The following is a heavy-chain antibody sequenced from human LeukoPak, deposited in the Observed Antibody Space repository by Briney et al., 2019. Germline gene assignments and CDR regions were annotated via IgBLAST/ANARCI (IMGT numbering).Heavy chain of an antibody. CDR3: ARDCGYSGYWEGFFDS. CDR1: GFTFSGYW. D-gene: IGHD5-12*01. J-gene: IGHJ4*02. V-gene: IGHV3-74*01. Sequence: TGGSLRLSCAASGFTFSGYWMHWVRQAPGKGLVWVSRSNGDGSIKTYADSVEGRFTISTDNAKNTLYLQMNSLRAADTALYYCARDCGYSGYWEGFFDSWGQGTLVTVSS. CDR2: SNGDGSIK.